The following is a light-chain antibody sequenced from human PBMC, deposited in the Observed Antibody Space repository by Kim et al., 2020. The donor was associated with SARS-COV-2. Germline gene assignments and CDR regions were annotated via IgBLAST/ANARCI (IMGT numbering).Light chain of an antibody. Sequence: VSPGQTASITCSGDKLGDKYACWYQQKPGQSPVLVIHQDSKRPSGIPERFSGSNSGNTATLTISGTQAMDEADYYCQAWDSSTAVFGTGTKVTVL. CDR1: KLGDKY. V-gene: IGLV3-1*01. CDR2: QDS. CDR3: QAWDSSTAV. J-gene: IGLJ1*01.